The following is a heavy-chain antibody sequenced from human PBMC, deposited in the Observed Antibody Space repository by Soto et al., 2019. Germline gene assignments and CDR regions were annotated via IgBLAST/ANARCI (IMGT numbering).Heavy chain of an antibody. CDR2: INHSGST. D-gene: IGHD1-26*01. V-gene: IGHV4-34*01. Sequence: QVQLQQWGAGLLKPSATLSLTCAVYGGSFSGYYCSWIRQPPGKGLEWIGEINHSGSTNYNPSLKSRVTISVDTSKNQFSLKLSSVTAADTAVYYCARYRELRHYGMDVWGQGTTVTVSS. J-gene: IGHJ6*02. CDR1: GGSFSGYY. CDR3: ARYRELRHYGMDV.